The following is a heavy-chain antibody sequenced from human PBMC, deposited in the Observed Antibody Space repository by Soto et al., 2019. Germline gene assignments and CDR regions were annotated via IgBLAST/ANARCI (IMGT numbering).Heavy chain of an antibody. CDR1: GGSISSYY. CDR2: IYYSGST. CDR3: ASGASDSSGYYAFDY. D-gene: IGHD3-22*01. J-gene: IGHJ4*02. V-gene: IGHV4-59*12. Sequence: SETLSLTCTVSGGSISSYYWSWIRQPPGKGLEWIGYIYYSGSTYYNPSLKSRVTISVDTSKNQFSLKLSSVTAADTAVYYCASGASDSSGYYAFDYWGQGTLVTVSS.